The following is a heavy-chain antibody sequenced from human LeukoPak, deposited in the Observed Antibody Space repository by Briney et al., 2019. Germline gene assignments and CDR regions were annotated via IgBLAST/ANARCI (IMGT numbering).Heavy chain of an antibody. V-gene: IGHV3-7*04. CDR2: IKQDGSEK. CDR3: ARVRGGYCSGGNCYSAFDI. J-gene: IGHJ3*02. D-gene: IGHD2-15*01. Sequence: GGSLRLSCAVSGFTFSTYWMSWVRQAPGKGLEWVANIKQDGSEKYYVDSVKGRFTISRDNAQNSLYLQMNSLRAEDTAVYYCARVRGGYCSGGNCYSAFDIWGQGTMVTVSS. CDR1: GFTFSTYW.